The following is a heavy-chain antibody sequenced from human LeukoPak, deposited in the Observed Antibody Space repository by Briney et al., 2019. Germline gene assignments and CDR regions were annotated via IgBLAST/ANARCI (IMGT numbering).Heavy chain of an antibody. D-gene: IGHD6-19*01. Sequence: SETLSLTCTVSGGSISSYYWSWIRQPPGKGLEWIGYIYYSGSTNYNPSLKSRVTISVDTSKNQFSLKLSSVTAADTAVYYCARRDSSGWSYFDYWGQGTLVTVSS. CDR2: IYYSGST. CDR1: GGSISSYY. J-gene: IGHJ4*02. CDR3: ARRDSSGWSYFDY. V-gene: IGHV4-59*08.